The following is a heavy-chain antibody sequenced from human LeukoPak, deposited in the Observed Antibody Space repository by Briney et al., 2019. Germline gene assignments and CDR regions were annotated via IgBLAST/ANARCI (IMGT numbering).Heavy chain of an antibody. V-gene: IGHV3-21*01. D-gene: IGHD3-10*01. Sequence: SGGSLRLSCAASGFTFSSYSMNWVRQAPGTGLEWVSSISSSSSYIYYADSVKGRFTISRDNAKSSLYLQMNSLRAEDTAVYYCARDLGGFDYWGQGTLVTVSS. CDR3: ARDLGGFDY. CDR1: GFTFSSYS. J-gene: IGHJ4*02. CDR2: ISSSSSYI.